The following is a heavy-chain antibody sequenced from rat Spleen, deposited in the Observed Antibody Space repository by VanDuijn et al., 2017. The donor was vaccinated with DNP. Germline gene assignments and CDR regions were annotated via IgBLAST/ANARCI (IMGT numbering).Heavy chain of an antibody. Sequence: EVQLVESGGDLVQPGRSLKLSCVASGFTFNNYWMTWIRQVPGKGLEWVASITSGAGTTSYADSVKGRFTISRDNTKNTLYLQMDSLRSEDTATYYCTTSEAYTTDAWGQGTSVTVSS. J-gene: IGHJ4*01. CDR1: GFTFNNYW. CDR3: TTSEAYTTDA. CDR2: ITSGAGTT. V-gene: IGHV5-31*01. D-gene: IGHD1-6*01.